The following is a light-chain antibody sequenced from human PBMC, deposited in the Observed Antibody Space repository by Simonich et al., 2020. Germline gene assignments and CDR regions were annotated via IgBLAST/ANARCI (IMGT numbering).Light chain of an antibody. CDR3: QQYYSTPRT. J-gene: IGKJ1*01. CDR1: QSVLYSSNNKNY. Sequence: DIVMTQSPDSLAGSLGERATINCKSGQSVLYSSNNKNYLAWYQQKPVQPPKLLIYWASTRESGVPDRFSGSGSGTDFTLTISSLKAEDVAVYYCQQYYSTPRTFGQGTKVEIK. V-gene: IGKV4-1*01. CDR2: WAS.